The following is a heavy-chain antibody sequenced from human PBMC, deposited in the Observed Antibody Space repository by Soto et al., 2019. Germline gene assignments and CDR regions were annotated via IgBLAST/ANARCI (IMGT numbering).Heavy chain of an antibody. J-gene: IGHJ4*02. CDR3: ARYRGGYFDY. Sequence: VQLVQSGAEVKKPGASVKVSCKASGYIFTSHGIAWVRQAPGQGLEWMGWISVYSGKTTYSEKFQGTVTMTTDQSTTTAYMELRSLRSDDTAVYYCARYRGGYFDYWGQGTLVTVSS. CDR1: GYIFTSHG. V-gene: IGHV1-18*01. CDR2: ISVYSGKT. D-gene: IGHD2-2*01.